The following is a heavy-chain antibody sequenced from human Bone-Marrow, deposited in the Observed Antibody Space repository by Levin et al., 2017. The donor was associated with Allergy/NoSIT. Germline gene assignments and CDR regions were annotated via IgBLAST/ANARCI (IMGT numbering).Heavy chain of an antibody. Sequence: AGGSLRLSCAASGFTFSSYAMHWVRQAPGKGLEWVAVISYDGSNKYYADSVKGRFTISRDNSKNTLYLQMNSLRAEDTAVYYCARDNLFRYYPRADYYYGMDVWGQGTTVTVSS. J-gene: IGHJ6*02. D-gene: IGHD3-10*01. CDR2: ISYDGSNK. V-gene: IGHV3-30*04. CDR1: GFTFSSYA. CDR3: ARDNLFRYYPRADYYYGMDV.